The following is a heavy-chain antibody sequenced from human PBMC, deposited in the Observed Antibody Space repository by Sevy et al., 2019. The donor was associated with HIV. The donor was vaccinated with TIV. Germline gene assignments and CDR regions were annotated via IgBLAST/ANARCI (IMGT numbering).Heavy chain of an antibody. D-gene: IGHD1-1*01. V-gene: IGHV3-11*01. J-gene: IGHJ5*02. Sequence: GGSLRLSCAASGFTFSDYYMSWIRQAPGKGLEWVSYISSSGSTINYADSVKGRFTIIRDKAKNTLYLQMNSLRAEDTAVYYCAREVPQPDPWGQGTLVTVSS. CDR2: ISSSGSTI. CDR1: GFTFSDYY. CDR3: AREVPQPDP.